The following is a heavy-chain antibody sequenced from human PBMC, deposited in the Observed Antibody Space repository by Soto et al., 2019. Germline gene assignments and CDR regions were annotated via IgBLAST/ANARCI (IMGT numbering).Heavy chain of an antibody. J-gene: IGHJ4*02. D-gene: IGHD6-19*01. V-gene: IGHV2-5*01. CDR1: GFSLSTFGMG. Sequence: SGPTLVNPTQTLTLTCTFSGFSLSTFGMGVVWIRQPPGKAMEWLALIYWNDDKRYSPSLKSRLTITKDTSKNLVVLKMTNMDPGDTATYYCGSSRDSPPSDKWGQGTLVTVSS. CDR2: IYWNDDK. CDR3: GSSRDSPPSDK.